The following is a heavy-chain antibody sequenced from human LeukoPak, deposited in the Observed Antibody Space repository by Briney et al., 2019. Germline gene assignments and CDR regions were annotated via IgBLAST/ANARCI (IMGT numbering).Heavy chain of an antibody. V-gene: IGHV3-23*01. CDR2: ISGGGRDT. CDR1: GCTFSSYA. J-gene: IGHJ4*02. D-gene: IGHD3-10*01. Sequence: GGSLRLSCAGSGCTFSSYAMTWVRQAPGKGLQWVSVISGGGRDTYYADSVKGRFTISRDNSKSTLYLQMNSLRPEDTATYYCARDFYYHDSGSYQDWGQGTLVTVSS. CDR3: ARDFYYHDSGSYQD.